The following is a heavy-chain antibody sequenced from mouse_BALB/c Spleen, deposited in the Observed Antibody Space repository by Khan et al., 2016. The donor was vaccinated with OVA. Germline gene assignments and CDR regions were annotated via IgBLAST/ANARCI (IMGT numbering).Heavy chain of an antibody. Sequence: QVQLQQSGAELVKPGASVKLSCKASGYMFSSYYMYWVKQRPGQDLEWIGEINPNNGGTNLNEKFKSKATLTVLKSSSTAYMQLSSLTSEDSAVYYCSRSGYGSFFYWGRGTLVTVSA. V-gene: IGHV1S81*02. CDR2: INPNNGGT. CDR3: SRSGYGSFFY. D-gene: IGHD2-2*01. CDR1: GYMFSSYY. J-gene: IGHJ3*01.